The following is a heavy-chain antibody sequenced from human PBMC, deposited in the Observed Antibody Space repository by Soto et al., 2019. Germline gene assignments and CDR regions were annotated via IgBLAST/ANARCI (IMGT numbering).Heavy chain of an antibody. CDR2: ISWDGGST. V-gene: IGHV3-43*01. Sequence: GGSLRLSCAASGFTFDDYTMHWVRQAPGKGLEWVSLISWDGGSTYYADSVKGRFTISRDNSKNSLYLQMNSLRTEDTALYYCAKEADLKGPSVEMATILDYWGQGTLVTVSS. CDR3: AKEADLKGPSVEMATILDY. CDR1: GFTFDDYT. J-gene: IGHJ4*02. D-gene: IGHD5-12*01.